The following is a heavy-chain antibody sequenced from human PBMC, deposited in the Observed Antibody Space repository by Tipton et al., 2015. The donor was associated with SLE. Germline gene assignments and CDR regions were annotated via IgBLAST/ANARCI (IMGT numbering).Heavy chain of an antibody. V-gene: IGHV4-59*01. CDR1: GGSISSYY. CDR3: ARNRIVVVPAAPHFDY. D-gene: IGHD2-2*01. Sequence: TLSLTCTVSGGSISSYYWSWIRQPPGEGLEWIGYIYYSGSTNYNPSLKSRVTISVDTSKNQFSLKLSSVTAADTAVYYCARNRIVVVPAAPHFDYWGQGTLVTVSS. CDR2: IYYSGST. J-gene: IGHJ4*02.